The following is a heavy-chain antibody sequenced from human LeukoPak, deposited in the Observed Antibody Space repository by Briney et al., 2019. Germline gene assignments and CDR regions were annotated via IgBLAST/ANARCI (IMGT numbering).Heavy chain of an antibody. D-gene: IGHD4-17*01. J-gene: IGHJ5*02. CDR2: SIPILGIP. V-gene: IGHV1-69*04. CDR1: GYTFTDYF. CDR3: ARVPGPHSADYVQWFDP. Sequence: ASVKVSCKASGYTFTDYFIHWVRQAPGQGLEWRGRSIPILGIPNYARKFQGRLTITADKSTSTAYMELSSLRSEDTAMYYCARVPGPHSADYVQWFDPWGQGTLVTVSS.